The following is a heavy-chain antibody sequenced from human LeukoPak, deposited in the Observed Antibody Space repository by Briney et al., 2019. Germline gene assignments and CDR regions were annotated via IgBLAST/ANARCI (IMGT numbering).Heavy chain of an antibody. V-gene: IGHV4-59*01. D-gene: IGHD1-14*01. J-gene: IGHJ4*02. CDR3: AGGPTKGLDY. Sequence: SETLSLTCTVSGGSISSYYWSWIRQPPGKGLEWIGYISYSGSTNYNPSLKSRVTISVDTSKNQFSLKLNSVTAADTAVYYCAGGPTKGLDYWGQGTLVTVSS. CDR1: GGSISSYY. CDR2: ISYSGST.